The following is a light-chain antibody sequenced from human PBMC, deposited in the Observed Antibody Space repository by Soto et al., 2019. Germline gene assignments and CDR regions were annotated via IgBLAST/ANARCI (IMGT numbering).Light chain of an antibody. CDR1: SSDVGTYNY. J-gene: IGLJ2*01. CDR3: TSYTSSSTLV. V-gene: IGLV2-14*01. CDR2: DVS. Sequence: QSALTQPPSASGSPGQSVTISCTGTSSDVGTYNYVSWYQQHAGKVPKLMIYDVSNRPSGVSDRFSGSKSGNTASLTISGLQADDEADYYCTSYTSSSTLVFGGGTKLTVL.